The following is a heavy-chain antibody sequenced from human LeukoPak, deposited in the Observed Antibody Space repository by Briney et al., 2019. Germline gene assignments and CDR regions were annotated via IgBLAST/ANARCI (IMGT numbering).Heavy chain of an antibody. D-gene: IGHD3-22*01. CDR3: ARALPGYFDTSGYYFDY. V-gene: IGHV4-34*01. CDR1: GGSFSGYY. Sequence: SETLSLTCAVYGGSFSGYYWTWIRQPPGKGLEWIAEINHSGSTNYSPSLKSRVTISVDTSKDHFSLKLSSVTAADTAVYYCARALPGYFDTSGYYFDYWGQGTLVTVSS. J-gene: IGHJ4*02. CDR2: INHSGST.